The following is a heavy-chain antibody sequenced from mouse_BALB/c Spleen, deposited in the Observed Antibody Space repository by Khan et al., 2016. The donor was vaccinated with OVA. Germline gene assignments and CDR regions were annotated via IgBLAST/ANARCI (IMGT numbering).Heavy chain of an antibody. CDR1: GFNIKDTY. Sequence: EVELVESGAELVKPGASVKLSCTASGFNIKDTYMHWVKQRPEQGLEWIGRIDPANGNTKYGPKFQGKATITADTSSNTAYLQLSSLTSEDTAVYYCARRANWGGFDYWGQGTTLTVSS. CDR2: IDPANGNT. V-gene: IGHV14-3*02. D-gene: IGHD4-1*01. J-gene: IGHJ2*01. CDR3: ARRANWGGFDY.